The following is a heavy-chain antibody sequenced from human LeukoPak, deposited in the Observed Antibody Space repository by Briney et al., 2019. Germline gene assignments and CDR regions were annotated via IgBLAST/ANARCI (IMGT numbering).Heavy chain of an antibody. V-gene: IGHV4-61*02. J-gene: IGHJ3*02. CDR2: IYTSGRT. D-gene: IGHD3-3*01. Sequence: SETLSLTCTVSGGSISSGSYYWRWIRQPAGKGLEWIGRIYTSGRTNYNPSLKSRVTISVDTSKNQFSLKLSSVTAADTAVYYCARERPGITIFGVVIPSDAFDIWGQGTMVAVSS. CDR1: GGSISSGSYY. CDR3: ARERPGITIFGVVIPSDAFDI.